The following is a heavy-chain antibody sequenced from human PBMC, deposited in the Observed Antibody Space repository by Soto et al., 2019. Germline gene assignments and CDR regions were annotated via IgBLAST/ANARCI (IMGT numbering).Heavy chain of an antibody. V-gene: IGHV4-34*01. CDR3: AGGLMTYYYDSSGYPPGY. J-gene: IGHJ4*02. D-gene: IGHD3-22*01. CDR1: GGSFSGYY. CDR2: INHSGST. Sequence: SETLSLTCAVYGGSFSGYYWSWIRQPPGKGLEWIGEINHSGSTNYNPSLKSRVTISVDTSKNQFSLKLSSVTAADTAVYYCAGGLMTYYYDSSGYPPGYWGQGTLVTVSS.